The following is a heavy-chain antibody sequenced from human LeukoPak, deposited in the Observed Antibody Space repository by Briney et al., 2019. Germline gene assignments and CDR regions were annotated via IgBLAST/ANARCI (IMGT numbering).Heavy chain of an antibody. D-gene: IGHD3-16*01. V-gene: IGHV4-59*01. CDR2: IYYSGST. Sequence: PSETLSLTCTVSGDSISTFYWNWIRQPPGKGLEWIGHIYYSGSTNYNPSLKSRVTISVDTSKNQFSLKVNSVTAADTAVYYCTRGAGWLIDYWGQGILVTVSS. CDR1: GDSISTFY. CDR3: TRGAGWLIDY. J-gene: IGHJ4*02.